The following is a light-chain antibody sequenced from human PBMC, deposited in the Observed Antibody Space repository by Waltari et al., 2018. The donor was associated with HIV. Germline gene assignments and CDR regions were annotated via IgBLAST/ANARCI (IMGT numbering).Light chain of an antibody. J-gene: IGLJ3*02. CDR3: QSFDSSLGGWV. Sequence: QSVLTQPPSVSGAPGQRVTIPCTGSSSNIGAPSDVRGYQQFPGTAPKLLIYGNSNRPSGVPDRFSGSRSGTSSSLAISGLQAEDEAHYYCQSFDSSLGGWVFGGGTKLTVL. CDR1: SSNIGAPSD. CDR2: GNS. V-gene: IGLV1-40*01.